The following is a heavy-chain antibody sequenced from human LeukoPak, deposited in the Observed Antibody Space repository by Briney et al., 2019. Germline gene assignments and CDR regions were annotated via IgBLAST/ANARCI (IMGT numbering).Heavy chain of an antibody. Sequence: PGGSLRLSCVASGFTFSTYAMGWVRQVPGKGLEWVSSVSESGGSTYYADSVKGRFTISRDNSKDTLSLQMNSLRAEDTAVYYCARVYGDYVGYWGQGTLVTVSS. J-gene: IGHJ4*02. CDR3: ARVYGDYVGY. D-gene: IGHD4-17*01. CDR2: VSESGGST. V-gene: IGHV3-23*01. CDR1: GFTFSTYA.